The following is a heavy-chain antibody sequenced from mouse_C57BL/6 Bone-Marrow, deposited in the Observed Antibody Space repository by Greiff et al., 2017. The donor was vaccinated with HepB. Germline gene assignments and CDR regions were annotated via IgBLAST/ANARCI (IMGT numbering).Heavy chain of an antibody. CDR1: GFTFSDYY. D-gene: IGHD2-1*01. V-gene: IGHV5-12*01. CDR3: ARRVYYGNYVYYAMDD. Sequence: EVKLMESGGGLVQPGGSLKLSCAASGFTFSDYYMYWVRQTPEKRLEWVAYISNGGGSTYYPDTVKGRFTISRDNAKNTLYLQMSRLKSEDTAMYYCARRVYYGNYVYYAMDDWGQGTSVTVSS. J-gene: IGHJ4*01. CDR2: ISNGGGST.